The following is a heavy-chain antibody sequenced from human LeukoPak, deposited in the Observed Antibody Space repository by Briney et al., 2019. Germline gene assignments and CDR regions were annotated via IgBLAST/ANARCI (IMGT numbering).Heavy chain of an antibody. J-gene: IGHJ4*02. CDR2: VNPNNSGT. Sequence: ASVTVSCKTSGFTFTGYYMHWLRQAPGQGLEWMGWVNPNNSGTIYAQNFQGRVTMTRDTSIRTAYMELSRLRSDDTAVFYCARGTASHEFSYWGQGTLVTVSS. CDR1: GFTFTGYY. V-gene: IGHV1-2*02. D-gene: IGHD1-1*01. CDR3: ARGTASHEFSY.